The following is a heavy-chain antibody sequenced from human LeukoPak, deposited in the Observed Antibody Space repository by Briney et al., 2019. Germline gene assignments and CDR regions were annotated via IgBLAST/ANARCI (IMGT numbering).Heavy chain of an antibody. CDR2: TNEHGTII. V-gene: IGHV3-74*01. CDR3: VVDLSGSADY. D-gene: IGHD3-10*01. J-gene: IGHJ4*02. CDR1: GFSFSNYW. Sequence: GGSLRLSCAASGFSFSNYWFHWVRQAPGEGLVWVSRTNEHGTIINYADSVKGRFAISRDNAKNTLYLQMNSLRTEDSALYYCVVDLSGSADYWGQGTLVTVSS.